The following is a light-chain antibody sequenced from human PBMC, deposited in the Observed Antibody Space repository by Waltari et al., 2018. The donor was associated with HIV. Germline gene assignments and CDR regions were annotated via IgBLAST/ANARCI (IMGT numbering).Light chain of an antibody. CDR1: QSVLYSATTKNS. V-gene: IGKV4-1*01. J-gene: IGKJ4*01. CDR2: WAS. Sequence: DFVMTQSPDSLAVSLGERATINCKSSQSVLYSATTKNSLAWYQQKTGQPPKLLISWASTRESGVPARFSGSVSGTDFTLTINNLQAEDVAVYYCQQYYTTPLSFGGGTKVEIK. CDR3: QQYYTTPLS.